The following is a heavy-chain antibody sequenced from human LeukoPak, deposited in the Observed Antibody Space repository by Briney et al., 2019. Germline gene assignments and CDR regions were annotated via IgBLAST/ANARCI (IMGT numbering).Heavy chain of an antibody. CDR1: GGSISSYY. D-gene: IGHD4-11*01. V-gene: IGHV4-59*01. Sequence: PSETLSLTCTVSGGSISSYYWSWIRQPPGKGLEWIGYIYYSGSTNYNPSLKSRVTISVDTSKNQFSLKLSSVTAADTAVYYCARAYYSNLGYYFDYWGQGTLATVSS. CDR3: ARAYYSNLGYYFDY. CDR2: IYYSGST. J-gene: IGHJ4*02.